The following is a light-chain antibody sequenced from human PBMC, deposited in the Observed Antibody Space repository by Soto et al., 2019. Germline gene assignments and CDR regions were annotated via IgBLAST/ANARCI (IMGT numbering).Light chain of an antibody. CDR2: EVT. CDR3: SSYTGGNPSYV. J-gene: IGLJ1*01. CDR1: SSDVGGYDY. Sequence: QSVLTQPPSASGSPGQSVTISCTGTSSDVGGYDYVSWYQQHPGKAPKLMIYEVTIRPSGVSDRFSGSKSGNTASLTVSGLQAGDEADYYCSSYTGGNPSYVFGTGTKATVL. V-gene: IGLV2-8*01.